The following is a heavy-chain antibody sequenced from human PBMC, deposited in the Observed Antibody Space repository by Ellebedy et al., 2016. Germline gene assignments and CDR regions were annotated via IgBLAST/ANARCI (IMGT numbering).Heavy chain of an antibody. D-gene: IGHD1-1*01. Sequence: GESLKISXAASGFTFSDYYMDWVRQAPGKGLEWVGRTRNKAKSYTTEYAASVKGRFTISRDDSKNSLYLQMNSLMTEDTAVYHCARGSQYLSGTHWYIDLWGRGTLVTVSS. J-gene: IGHJ2*01. CDR3: ARGSQYLSGTHWYIDL. CDR2: TRNKAKSYTT. CDR1: GFTFSDYY. V-gene: IGHV3-72*01.